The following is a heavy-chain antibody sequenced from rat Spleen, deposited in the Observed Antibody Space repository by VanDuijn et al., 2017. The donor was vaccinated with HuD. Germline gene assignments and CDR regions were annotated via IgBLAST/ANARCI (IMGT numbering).Heavy chain of an antibody. CDR1: GFTFSNRA. CDR2: ISPSGGNT. CDR3: AVSGFGY. J-gene: IGHJ2*01. D-gene: IGHD4-4*01. Sequence: EVQLVESGGDLVQPGSPLKLSCAASGFTFSNRAMHWIRQAPAKGLEWVASISPSGGNTFYRDSVKGRFTISRDNAKSTLYLQMDSLRSEDTATYYCAVSGFGYWGQGVMVTVSS. V-gene: IGHV5-19*01.